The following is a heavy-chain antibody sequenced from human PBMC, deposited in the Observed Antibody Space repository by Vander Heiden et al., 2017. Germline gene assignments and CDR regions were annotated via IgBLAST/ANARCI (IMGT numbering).Heavy chain of an antibody. CDR2: IYYSGST. J-gene: IGHJ6*02. D-gene: IGHD4-17*01. Sequence: QVQLQESGPGLVKPSETLSLICTVSGGPTSNYYWSWIRQPPGKGLEWIGYIYYSGSTKYNPSLKSRVTISIDTSKNQFFLKMSSVTAADTAVYYCARDNGDYGTYYYHGMDVWGQGTTVTVSS. CDR3: ARDNGDYGTYYYHGMDV. CDR1: GGPTSNYY. V-gene: IGHV4-59*01.